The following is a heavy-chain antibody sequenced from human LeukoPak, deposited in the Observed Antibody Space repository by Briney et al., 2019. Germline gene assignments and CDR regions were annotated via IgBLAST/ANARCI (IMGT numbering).Heavy chain of an antibody. V-gene: IGHV4-4*07. CDR3: ARVAHSSSWYPFDY. CDR1: GGSISSYY. D-gene: IGHD6-13*01. Sequence: SETLSLTCTVSGGSISSYYWSWIRQPAGKGLEWIGRIYTSGSTNYNPSLKSRVTISVDTSKNQFSLKLSSVTAADTAVYYCARVAHSSSWYPFDYWGQGTLVTVSS. J-gene: IGHJ4*02. CDR2: IYTSGST.